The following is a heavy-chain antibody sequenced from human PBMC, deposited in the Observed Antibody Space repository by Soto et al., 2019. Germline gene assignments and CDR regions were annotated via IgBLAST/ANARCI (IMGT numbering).Heavy chain of an antibody. CDR2: IYPGDSDT. Sequence: GESLKISCKGSGYSFTSYWIGWVRQMPGKGLEWMGIIYPGDSDTRYSPSFQGQVTISADKSISTAYLQWSSLKASETAMYYCAIHYYDSSAYYAFDIWGQGTMDTVSS. J-gene: IGHJ3*02. D-gene: IGHD3-22*01. CDR1: GYSFTSYW. CDR3: AIHYYDSSAYYAFDI. V-gene: IGHV5-51*01.